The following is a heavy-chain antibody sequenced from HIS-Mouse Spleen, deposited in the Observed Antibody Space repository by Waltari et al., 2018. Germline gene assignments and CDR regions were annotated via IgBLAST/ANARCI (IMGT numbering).Heavy chain of an antibody. CDR3: ARHRGGVFDY. V-gene: IGHV4-39*01. CDR1: GGSISSSSYY. Sequence: QLQLQESGPGLVKPSETLSLTCTVSGGSISSSSYYWGWIRQPPGKGLEWIGSIYYSGSPYYNPSLKSRVTISVDTSKNQFSLKLSSVTAADTAVYYCARHRGGVFDYWGQGTLVTVSS. D-gene: IGHD3-16*01. CDR2: IYYSGSP. J-gene: IGHJ4*02.